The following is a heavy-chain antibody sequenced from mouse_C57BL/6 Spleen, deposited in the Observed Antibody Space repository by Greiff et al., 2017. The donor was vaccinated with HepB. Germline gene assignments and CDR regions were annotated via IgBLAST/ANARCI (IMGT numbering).Heavy chain of an antibody. Sequence: EVKLVESGGGLVKPGGSLKLSCAASGFTFSSYAMSWVRQTPEKRLEWVATISDGGSYTYYPDNVKGRFTISRDNAKNNLYLQMSHLKSEDTAMYYCARNYGSSQDYFDYWGQGTTLTVSS. CDR1: GFTFSSYA. CDR2: ISDGGSYT. V-gene: IGHV5-4*03. J-gene: IGHJ2*01. CDR3: ARNYGSSQDYFDY. D-gene: IGHD1-1*01.